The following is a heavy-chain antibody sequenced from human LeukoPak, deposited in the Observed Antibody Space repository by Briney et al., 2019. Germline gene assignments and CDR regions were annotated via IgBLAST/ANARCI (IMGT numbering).Heavy chain of an antibody. CDR3: ARHLVGPTTGFYFDY. D-gene: IGHD1-26*01. V-gene: IGHV4-39*01. CDR1: GGSISSSSYY. CDR2: IYYSGST. J-gene: IGHJ4*02. Sequence: PSETLSLTCTVSGGSISSSSYYWGWIRQPPGKGLEWIGSIYYSGSTYYNPSLKSRVTISVDTSKNQFSLKLSSVTAADTAVYYCARHLVGPTTGFYFDYWGQGTLVTVSS.